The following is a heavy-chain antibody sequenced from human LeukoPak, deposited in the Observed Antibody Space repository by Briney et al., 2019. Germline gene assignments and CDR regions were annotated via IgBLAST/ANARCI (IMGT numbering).Heavy chain of an antibody. Sequence: ASVKVSCKASGYTFTGYYMHWVRQAPGQGLEWMGWNSAYNGNTNYAQKLQGRVTMTTDTSTSTAYMELRSLRSDDTAVYYCARSGPYGDYSRFDYWGQGTLVTVSS. D-gene: IGHD4-17*01. J-gene: IGHJ4*02. CDR3: ARSGPYGDYSRFDY. V-gene: IGHV1-18*04. CDR1: GYTFTGYY. CDR2: NSAYNGNT.